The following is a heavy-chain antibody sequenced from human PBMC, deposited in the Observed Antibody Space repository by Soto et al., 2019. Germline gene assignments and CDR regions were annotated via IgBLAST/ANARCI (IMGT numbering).Heavy chain of an antibody. V-gene: IGHV3-30-3*01. CDR1: GVSVSYYA. J-gene: IGHJ4*02. CDR3: ARDGPGSGWSLMYYFDY. CDR2: ISYDGSNK. Sequence: GGSLTLSCGASGVSVSYYAMHWVRQAPGKGLDWVAVISYDGSNKYYADSVKGRFTISRDISKNTVSLEMNSLRAEDTALYYCARDGPGSGWSLMYYFDYWGQGILVTV. D-gene: IGHD6-19*01.